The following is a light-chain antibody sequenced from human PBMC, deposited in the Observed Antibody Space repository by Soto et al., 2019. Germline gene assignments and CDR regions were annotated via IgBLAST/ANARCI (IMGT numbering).Light chain of an antibody. CDR2: GAS. CDR1: QTVSSSY. CDR3: QQYGSSHIFS. J-gene: IGKJ3*01. V-gene: IGKV3-20*01. Sequence: EIVFTQAPGTLSLSPGERATLSCRASQTVSSSYLAWYQHKLGRPPRLLIHGASSRANGIPVRFTGSGSGTDFTLTISRLEPEDFAVYYCQQYGSSHIFSFGPGTQVDI.